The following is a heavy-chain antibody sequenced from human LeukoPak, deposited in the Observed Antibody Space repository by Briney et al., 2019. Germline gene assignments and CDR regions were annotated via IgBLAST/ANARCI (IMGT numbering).Heavy chain of an antibody. CDR2: ISYDGSNK. Sequence: SGGSLRLSCAASGFTFRSYGMLWVRQAPGKGLEWVAVISYDGSNKYYADSVKGRFTISRDNSKNTLYLQMNSLRAEDTAVYYCAKDNWYSGRYWDSWGQGTLVTVPS. CDR3: AKDNWYSGRYWDS. V-gene: IGHV3-30*18. D-gene: IGHD1-26*01. J-gene: IGHJ4*02. CDR1: GFTFRSYG.